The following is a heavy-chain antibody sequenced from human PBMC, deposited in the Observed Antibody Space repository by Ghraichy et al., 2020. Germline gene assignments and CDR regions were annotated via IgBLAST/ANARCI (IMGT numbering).Heavy chain of an antibody. CDR2: IKEDGGKK. Sequence: LTCAASGFTFSSSWMSWVRQAPGKGLEWLANIKEDGGKKYYVGSVKGRFTISRDNTKNSLYLQMNNLRVEDTALYYCARDAFDIWGQGTMVTVSS. CDR1: GFTFSSSW. J-gene: IGHJ3*02. V-gene: IGHV3-7*01. CDR3: ARDAFDI.